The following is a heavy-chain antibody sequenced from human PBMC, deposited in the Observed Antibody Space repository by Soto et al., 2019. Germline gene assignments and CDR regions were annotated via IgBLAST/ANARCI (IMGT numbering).Heavy chain of an antibody. Sequence: PSETLSLTCSVSGAALNSGNYYWSWIRQVPGKGLEWIGHIYVTGAVDYNPSPRDRITISQDTSERQFSLNLRLVTAAGTAVYYCARLRIATNNYKWFDPWGQGTLVTVSS. D-gene: IGHD2-21*01. CDR2: IYVTGAV. V-gene: IGHV4-31*03. CDR1: GAALNSGNYY. CDR3: ARLRIATNNYKWFDP. J-gene: IGHJ5*02.